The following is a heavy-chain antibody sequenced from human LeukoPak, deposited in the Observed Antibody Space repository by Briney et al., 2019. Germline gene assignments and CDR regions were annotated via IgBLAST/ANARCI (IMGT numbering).Heavy chain of an antibody. Sequence: SVKVSCKASGGTFSSYAISWVRQAPGQGLEWMGRIIPILGIANYAQKFQGRVTITADKSTSTAYMELSSLRSEDTAVYYCARMVATEYNWFDPWGQGTLVTVSS. CDR3: ARMVATEYNWFDP. CDR1: GGTFSSYA. D-gene: IGHD5-12*01. J-gene: IGHJ5*02. CDR2: IIPILGIA. V-gene: IGHV1-69*04.